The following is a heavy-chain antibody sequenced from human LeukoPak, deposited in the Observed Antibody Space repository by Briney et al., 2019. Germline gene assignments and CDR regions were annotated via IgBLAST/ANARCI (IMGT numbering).Heavy chain of an antibody. CDR1: GGTFSSYA. V-gene: IGHV1-69*05. CDR3: INLEPGPDYYESCGRFDY. Sequence: ASVKVSCKASGGTFSSYAISWVRQAPGQGLEWMGGIIPIFGTANYAQKFQGRVTITTDESTSTAYMELSSLRSEDTAVYYCINLEPGPDYYESCGRFDYWGQGTQVTVSS. J-gene: IGHJ4*02. D-gene: IGHD3-22*01. CDR2: IIPIFGTA.